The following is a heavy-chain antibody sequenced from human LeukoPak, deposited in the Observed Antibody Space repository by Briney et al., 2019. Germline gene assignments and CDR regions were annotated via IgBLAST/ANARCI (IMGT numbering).Heavy chain of an antibody. CDR2: IYYSGST. CDR1: GGSISSYY. V-gene: IGHV4-59*01. D-gene: IGHD6-13*01. J-gene: IGHJ4*02. Sequence: SETLSLTCTVSGGSISSYYWSWIRQPPGKGLEWIGYIYYSGSTNYNPSLKSRVTISVDTSKNQFSLKLSSVTAADTAVYYCARSPRQQLGPPDYWGQGTLVTVSS. CDR3: ARSPRQQLGPPDY.